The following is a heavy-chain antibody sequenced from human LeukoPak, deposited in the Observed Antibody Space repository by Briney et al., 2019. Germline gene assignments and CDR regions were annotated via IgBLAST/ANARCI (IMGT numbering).Heavy chain of an antibody. V-gene: IGHV3-7*01. J-gene: IGHJ3*02. CDR3: ARERCSSGWYAHDFDI. D-gene: IGHD6-19*01. CDR1: GFTFNSYW. CDR2: IKQDGSEK. Sequence: PGGSLRLSCAASGFTFNSYWMSWVRQAPGKGLEWVANIKQDGSEKYYVDSVKGRFTISRDNSKNSPYLQINSLRAEDTAVYYCARERCSSGWYAHDFDIWGQGTMVTVSS.